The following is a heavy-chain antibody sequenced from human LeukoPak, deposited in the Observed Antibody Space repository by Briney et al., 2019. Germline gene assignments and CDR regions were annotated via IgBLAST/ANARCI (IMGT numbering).Heavy chain of an antibody. CDR2: INPNSGGT. CDR1: GYTFTGYY. Sequence: ASVKVSCKASGYTFTGYYMHWVRQAPGQGLEWMGWINPNSGGTNYAQKFQGWVTMTRDTSISTAYMELSRLRSDDTAVYYCARADRHYYDSSGYPPDYWGQGTLVTVSS. J-gene: IGHJ4*02. V-gene: IGHV1-2*04. CDR3: ARADRHYYDSSGYPPDY. D-gene: IGHD3-22*01.